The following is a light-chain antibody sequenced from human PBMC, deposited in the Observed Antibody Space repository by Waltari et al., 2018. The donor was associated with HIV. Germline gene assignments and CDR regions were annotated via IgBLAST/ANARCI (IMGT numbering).Light chain of an antibody. CDR1: QNVSSD. V-gene: IGKV3D-15*01. CDR3: RQYNNWPPWT. Sequence: EVVMTQSPATLSVSPGQRVTLSCRASQNVSSDLAWLQQRPGQAPRLLIYDAMTRAAGIPARISGRGSGTEFSLTISSLQSEDVAIYYCRQYNNWPPWTFGQGTK. CDR2: DAM. J-gene: IGKJ1*01.